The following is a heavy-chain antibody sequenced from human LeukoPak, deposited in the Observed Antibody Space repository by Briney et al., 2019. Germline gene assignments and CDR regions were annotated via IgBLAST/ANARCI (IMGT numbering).Heavy chain of an antibody. Sequence: GASVKVSCKASGYTFTGYYMHWVRQAPGQGLEWMGWINPNSGGTNYAQKFQGSVTMTRDTSISTAYMELSRLRSDDTAVYYCAREQGSGSYYKGTIDYWGQGTLVTVSS. CDR1: GYTFTGYY. J-gene: IGHJ4*02. V-gene: IGHV1-2*02. CDR2: INPNSGGT. CDR3: AREQGSGSYYKGTIDY. D-gene: IGHD3-10*01.